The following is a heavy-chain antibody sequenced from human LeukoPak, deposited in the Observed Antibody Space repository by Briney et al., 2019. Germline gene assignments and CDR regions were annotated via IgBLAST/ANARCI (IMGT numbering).Heavy chain of an antibody. D-gene: IGHD3-22*01. Sequence: PGGSLRLSCASSGFTFSSYWMSWVRQAPGKGQEWVANIKQDGSEKYYVDSVKGRFTISRDNANNSLYLQMNSLRAEDTALYYCARDQKGNYYDSSGYYYINWFDPWGQGTLVTVSS. CDR1: GFTFSSYW. CDR3: ARDQKGNYYDSSGYYYINWFDP. CDR2: IKQDGSEK. J-gene: IGHJ5*02. V-gene: IGHV3-7*01.